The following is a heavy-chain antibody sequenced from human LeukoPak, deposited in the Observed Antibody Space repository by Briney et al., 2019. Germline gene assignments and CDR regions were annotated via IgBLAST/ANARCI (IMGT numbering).Heavy chain of an antibody. Sequence: GGSLRLSCAASGFTFSSYSMNWVRQAPGKGLEWVSSISSSSSYIYYADSVKGRFTISRDNAKNSLYLQMNSLRAEDTAVYYCARARLEYYYDSSFGYWGQGTLVTVSS. V-gene: IGHV3-21*04. CDR3: ARARLEYYYDSSFGY. CDR1: GFTFSSYS. D-gene: IGHD3-22*01. CDR2: ISSSSSYI. J-gene: IGHJ4*02.